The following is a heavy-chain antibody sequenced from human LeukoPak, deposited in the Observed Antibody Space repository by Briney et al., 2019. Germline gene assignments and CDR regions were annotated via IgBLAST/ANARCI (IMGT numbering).Heavy chain of an antibody. CDR2: ISSSGSTI. V-gene: IGHV3-48*04. CDR1: GFTFSSYS. CDR3: AREQYYYDSSGCVDY. Sequence: GGSLRLSCSASGFTFSSYSMNWVRQAPGKGLEWVSYISSSGSTIYYADSVKGRFTISRDNAKNSLYLQMNSLRAEDTAVYYCAREQYYYDSSGCVDYWGQGTLVTVSS. D-gene: IGHD3-22*01. J-gene: IGHJ4*02.